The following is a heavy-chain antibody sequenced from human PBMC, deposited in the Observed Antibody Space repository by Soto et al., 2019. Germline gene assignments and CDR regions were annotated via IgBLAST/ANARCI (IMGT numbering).Heavy chain of an antibody. CDR1: GGTFSSYA. V-gene: IGHV1-69*01. Sequence: QVQLMQSGAEVKKPGSSVKVSCKASGGTFSSYAISWVRQAPGQGLEWMGGIIPIFGTANYAQKFQGRVTITADESTSTAYMELTSVWYEDTAVYYCARDPHSSGWQVAVLFDYWGQGTLVTVSS. CDR3: ARDPHSSGWQVAVLFDY. D-gene: IGHD6-19*01. J-gene: IGHJ4*02. CDR2: IIPIFGTA.